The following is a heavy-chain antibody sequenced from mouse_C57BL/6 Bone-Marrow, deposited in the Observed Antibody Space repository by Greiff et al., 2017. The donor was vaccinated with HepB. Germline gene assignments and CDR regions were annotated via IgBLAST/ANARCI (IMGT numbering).Heavy chain of an antibody. D-gene: IGHD1-1*01. J-gene: IGHJ3*01. CDR2: IDPENGDT. CDR3: TTRYGSSYLFAY. V-gene: IGHV14-4*01. CDR1: GFNIKDDY. Sequence: VQLQQSGAELVRPGASVKLSCTASGFNIKDDYMPWVKQRPEQGLEWIGRIDPENGDTDYTSKFQGRATITADKSSNTSYLQLSSLTSEDPAVYYCTTRYGSSYLFAYWGRGTRVTVSA.